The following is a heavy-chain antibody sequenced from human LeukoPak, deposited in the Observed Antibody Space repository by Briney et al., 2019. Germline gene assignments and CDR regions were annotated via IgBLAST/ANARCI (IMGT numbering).Heavy chain of an antibody. J-gene: IGHJ4*02. CDR1: GYIFTGYY. Sequence: ASVKVSCKASGYIFTGYYMHWVRQAPGQGLEWMGWINPNSGGTNYAQKFQGRVTMTRDTSISTAYMELSRLRSDDTAVYYCARVVKSPGYSSSWYSYWGQGTLVTVSS. D-gene: IGHD6-13*01. V-gene: IGHV1-2*02. CDR3: ARVVKSPGYSSSWYSY. CDR2: INPNSGGT.